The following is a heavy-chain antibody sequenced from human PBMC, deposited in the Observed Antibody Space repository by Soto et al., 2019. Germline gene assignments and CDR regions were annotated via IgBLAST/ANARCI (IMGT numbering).Heavy chain of an antibody. V-gene: IGHV3-48*02. CDR2: ITSDTNTT. Sequence: EVQLVESGGGLVQPGGSLRLTCVASGFPFSIYSMNWVRQAPGKVLEWSSYITSDTNTTKYADSVKGRFTISRDNAKNSVYLQVNSLRDEDTAVYFCARSVEGHFDYWGQGTVVTVSS. CDR1: GFPFSIYS. J-gene: IGHJ4*02. D-gene: IGHD6-19*01. CDR3: ARSVEGHFDY.